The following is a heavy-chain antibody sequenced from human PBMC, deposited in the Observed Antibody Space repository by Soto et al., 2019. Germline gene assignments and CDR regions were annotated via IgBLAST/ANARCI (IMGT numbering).Heavy chain of an antibody. Sequence: GGSLRLSCAASGFTFSNAWMSWVRQAPGKGLEWVGRIKSKTDGGTTDYAAPVKGRFTISRDDSKNTLYLQMNSLKTEDTAVYYCTTDGSSWSYGMDVWGQRTTVTVSS. D-gene: IGHD6-13*01. CDR1: GFTFSNAW. J-gene: IGHJ6*02. CDR2: IKSKTDGGTT. V-gene: IGHV3-15*01. CDR3: TTDGSSWSYGMDV.